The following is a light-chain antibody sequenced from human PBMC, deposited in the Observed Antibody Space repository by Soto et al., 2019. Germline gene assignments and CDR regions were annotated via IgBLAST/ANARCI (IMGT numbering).Light chain of an antibody. Sequence: QSALTQPPSASGTPGQRVTISCSGSSSNIESNTVTWYQQLPGTATKLVIYSNYDRPSGVPDRFSGSTSGTSASLVIRGLQSEDEDDYSCAAWDDILNGYVLGGGTKVTVL. CDR3: AAWDDILNGYV. CDR2: SNY. V-gene: IGLV1-44*01. CDR1: SSNIESNT. J-gene: IGLJ1*01.